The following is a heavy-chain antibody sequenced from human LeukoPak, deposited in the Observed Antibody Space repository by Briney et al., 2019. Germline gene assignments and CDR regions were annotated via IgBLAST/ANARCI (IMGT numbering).Heavy chain of an antibody. D-gene: IGHD4-11*01. CDR3: ASSDYNKGYYYYMDV. Sequence: ASVKVSCKASGYTFTSYGISWVRQAPGQGLEWMGWISAYNGNTNYAQKLQGRVTMTTDTSTSTVYMELSSLRSEDTAVYYCASSDYNKGYYYYMDVWGKGTTVTVSS. CDR2: ISAYNGNT. V-gene: IGHV1-18*01. CDR1: GYTFTSYG. J-gene: IGHJ6*03.